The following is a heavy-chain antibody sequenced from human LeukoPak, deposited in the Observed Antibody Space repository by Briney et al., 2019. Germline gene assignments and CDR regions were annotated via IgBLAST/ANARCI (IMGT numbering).Heavy chain of an antibody. CDR1: GYSFTGYY. CDR2: ISPNSGGT. J-gene: IGHJ4*02. CDR3: ARDPDYDYVWGTYRLPPRGVGDY. D-gene: IGHD3-16*02. V-gene: IGHV1-2*02. Sequence: EASVKVSCKASGYSFTGYYIHWVRQAPGQGPEWMGWISPNSGGTKYAQKFQGRVTMTRDTSISTACMELSRLRSDDTAVYYCARDPDYDYVWGTYRLPPRGVGDYWGQGTLVTVSS.